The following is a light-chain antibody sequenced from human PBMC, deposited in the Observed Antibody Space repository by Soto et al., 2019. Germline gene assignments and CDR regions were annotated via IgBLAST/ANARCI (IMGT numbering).Light chain of an antibody. CDR3: QQYKNWPLT. CDR1: QSVSST. CDR2: GAS. J-gene: IGKJ4*01. V-gene: IGKV3-15*01. Sequence: EIVMTQSPATRSVSPGGRATLSCRASQSVSSTLAWYQQKPGQAPRLLIYGASTRATGFSARFSGSGSGTEFTLTISSLQSEDFAVYYCQQYKNWPLTFGGGTKVEIK.